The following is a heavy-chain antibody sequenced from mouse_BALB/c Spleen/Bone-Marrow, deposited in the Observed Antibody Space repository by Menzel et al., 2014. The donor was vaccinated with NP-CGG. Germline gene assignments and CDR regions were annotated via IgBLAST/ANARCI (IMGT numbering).Heavy chain of an antibody. Sequence: EVMLVESGPDLVKPSQSLSLTCTVTGYSITSGYSWHWIRQFPGDKLEWMGYIHYSGTTNYNPSLKSRVSITRDTSKNQFFLQLSSVTTEDTATYYCARSLDEGYAMDYWGQGTSVTVSS. CDR2: IHYSGTT. V-gene: IGHV3-1*02. D-gene: IGHD2-10*02. CDR1: GYSITSGYS. J-gene: IGHJ4*01. CDR3: ARSLDEGYAMDY.